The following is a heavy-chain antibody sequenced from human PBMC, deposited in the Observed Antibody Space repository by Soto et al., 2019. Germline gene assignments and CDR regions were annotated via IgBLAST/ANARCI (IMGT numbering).Heavy chain of an antibody. D-gene: IGHD2-8*01. CDR1: GGSISSSGYS. Sequence: QLQLQESGSGLVKPSQTLSLTCAVSGGSISSSGYSWGWIRQPPGKGLEWIGYIYHSGSTYYIPSLKSRVTISVDRSKNQFSLKLSSVTAAATAVYYCARGAPVRFDPWGQGTLVTVSS. J-gene: IGHJ5*02. CDR2: IYHSGST. V-gene: IGHV4-30-2*01. CDR3: ARGAPVRFDP.